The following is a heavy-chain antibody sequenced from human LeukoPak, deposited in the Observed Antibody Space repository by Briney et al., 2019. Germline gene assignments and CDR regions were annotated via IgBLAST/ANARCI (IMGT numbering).Heavy chain of an antibody. CDR2: ISGSVDNT. J-gene: IGHJ4*02. CDR3: ARKYCSSTTCPFDF. Sequence: GASLGLSCAGSGFTFSSYAMAWVRQAPGKGLEWVSAISGSVDNTYYADSVKGRFTISRDNFKNTLYLQMNSLRADDTAVYYCARKYCSSTTCPFDFWGQGTLATVSS. D-gene: IGHD2-2*01. V-gene: IGHV3-23*01. CDR1: GFTFSSYA.